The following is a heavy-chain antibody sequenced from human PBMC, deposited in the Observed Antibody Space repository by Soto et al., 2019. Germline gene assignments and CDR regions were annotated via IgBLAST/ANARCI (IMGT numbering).Heavy chain of an antibody. CDR1: GLTFSSSS. D-gene: IGHD4-17*01. Sequence: QVQLAQSGGGVVQAGNSLRLSCTASGLTFSSSSVHWVRQAPGKGLEWVAVISEHGDRQYSTDSVRGRFLISRDTSKNTVYLQMNSLRPEDTVEYFCARPLATTVSALGYWGQGALVTVSS. V-gene: IGHV3-30-3*01. J-gene: IGHJ4*02. CDR2: ISEHGDRQ. CDR3: ARPLATTVSALGY.